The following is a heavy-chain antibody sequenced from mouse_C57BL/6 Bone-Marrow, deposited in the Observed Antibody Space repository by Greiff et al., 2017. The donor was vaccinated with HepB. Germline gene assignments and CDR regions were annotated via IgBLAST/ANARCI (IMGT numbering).Heavy chain of an antibody. V-gene: IGHV7-3*01. CDR2: IRNKANGYTT. CDR3: ARSAYYYGSSSYYFDY. J-gene: IGHJ2*01. Sequence: EVMLVESGGGLVQPGGSLSLSCAASGFTFTAYYMSWVRQPPGKALEWLGFIRNKANGYTTEYSASVKGRFTISRDNSQSILYLQMNALRAEDSATYYCARSAYYYGSSSYYFDYWGQGTTLTVSS. D-gene: IGHD1-1*01. CDR1: GFTFTAYY.